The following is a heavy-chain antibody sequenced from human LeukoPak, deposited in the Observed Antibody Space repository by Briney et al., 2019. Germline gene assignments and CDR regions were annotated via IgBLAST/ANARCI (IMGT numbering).Heavy chain of an antibody. CDR1: GGSISSGSYY. CDR2: IYTSGST. Sequence: SQTLSLTCTVSGGSISSGSYYWSWIRQPAGKGLEWIGRIYTSGSTNYNPSLKSRVTISVDTSKNQFSLKLSSVTAADTAVYYCARRFDPWGQGTLVTVSS. J-gene: IGHJ5*02. V-gene: IGHV4-61*02. CDR3: ARRFDP.